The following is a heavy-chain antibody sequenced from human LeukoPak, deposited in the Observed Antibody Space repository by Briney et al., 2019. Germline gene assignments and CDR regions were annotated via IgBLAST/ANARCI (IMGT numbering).Heavy chain of an antibody. CDR1: GGSISSSSYY. J-gene: IGHJ3*02. CDR2: IYYSGST. D-gene: IGHD5-24*01. Sequence: PSETLSLTCTVSGGSISSSSYYWGWIRQPPGKGLEWIGSIYYSGSTYYNPSLKSRVTISVDTSKNQFSLKLSSVTAADTAVYYCARQGMATHAFDIWGQGTMVTVSS. CDR3: ARQGMATHAFDI. V-gene: IGHV4-39*01.